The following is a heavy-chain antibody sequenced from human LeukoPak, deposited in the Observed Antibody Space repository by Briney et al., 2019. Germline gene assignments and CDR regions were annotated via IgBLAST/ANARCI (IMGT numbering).Heavy chain of an antibody. Sequence: GGTLRLSCGASGFTFSDFYMSLIRQAPGNGLWWVSYISSSSSYTNYADSVKCRFTISRDNAKNSLYLQMNSLRAEDTAVYYCARNFGYSSGFADYWGQGTLVTVSS. D-gene: IGHD6-19*01. V-gene: IGHV3-11*06. J-gene: IGHJ4*02. CDR1: GFTFSDFY. CDR2: ISSSSSYT. CDR3: ARNFGYSSGFADY.